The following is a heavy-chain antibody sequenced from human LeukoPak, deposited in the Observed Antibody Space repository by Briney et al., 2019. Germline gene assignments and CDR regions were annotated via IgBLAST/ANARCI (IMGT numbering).Heavy chain of an antibody. CDR1: GFTFDDYA. D-gene: IGHD2-2*01. J-gene: IGHJ4*02. Sequence: GGSLRLSCAASGFTFDDYAIHGVREAPGKGLGGVAVISYDGSNKYYADSVKGRFTISRDNSKNTLYLQMNSLRAEDTSVYYCAREGDIVVVPAAIDYWGQGTLVTVSS. CDR3: AREGDIVVVPAAIDY. V-gene: IGHV3-30-3*01. CDR2: ISYDGSNK.